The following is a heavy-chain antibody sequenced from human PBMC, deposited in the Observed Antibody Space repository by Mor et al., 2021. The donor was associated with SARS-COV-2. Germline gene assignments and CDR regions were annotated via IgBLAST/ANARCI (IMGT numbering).Heavy chain of an antibody. J-gene: IGHJ4*02. V-gene: IGHV3-74*01. D-gene: IGHD3-22*01. Sequence: TISRDNAKNTLYLQMNSLRAEDTAVYYCATDMPKEDYDRSGYYYGYWGQGTLVTVSS. CDR3: ATDMPKEDYDRSGYYYGY.